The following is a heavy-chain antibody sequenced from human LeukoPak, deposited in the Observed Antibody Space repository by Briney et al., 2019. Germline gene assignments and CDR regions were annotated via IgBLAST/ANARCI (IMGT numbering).Heavy chain of an antibody. Sequence: PGGSLRLSCAASRFTFSSYSMNWVRQAPGKGLEWVSSISSSSSYIYYADSVKGRFTISRDNAKNSLYLQMNSLRAEDTAVYYCARNGTEAVAGRPNPGDYWGQGTLVTVSS. D-gene: IGHD6-19*01. CDR3: ARNGTEAVAGRPNPGDY. CDR1: RFTFSSYS. V-gene: IGHV3-21*01. J-gene: IGHJ4*02. CDR2: ISSSSSYI.